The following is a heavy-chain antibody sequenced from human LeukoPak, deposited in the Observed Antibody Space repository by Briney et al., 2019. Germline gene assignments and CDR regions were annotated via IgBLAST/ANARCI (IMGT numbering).Heavy chain of an antibody. CDR1: GFTFSSYG. V-gene: IGHV3-23*01. D-gene: IGHD1-26*01. CDR2: ISGSGGST. J-gene: IGHJ4*02. CDR3: AKDLSRGSYFAGLFDY. Sequence: GGSLRLSCAASGFTFSSYGMSWVRQAPGKGLEWVSAISGSGGSTYYADSVKGRFTISRDNSKNTLYLQMNSLRAEDTAVYYCAKDLSRGSYFAGLFDYWGRGTLVTVSS.